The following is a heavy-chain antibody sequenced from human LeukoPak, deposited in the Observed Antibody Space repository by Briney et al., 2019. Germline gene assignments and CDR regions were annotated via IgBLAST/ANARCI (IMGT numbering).Heavy chain of an antibody. CDR1: GGSISSSSYY. Sequence: PSETLSLTCTVSGGSISSSSYYWSWIRQPPGKGLEWIGEINHSGSTNYNPSLKSRVTISVDTSKNQFSLKLSSVTAADTAVYYCARRVTMVRGVRAFDIWGQGTMVTVSS. CDR2: INHSGST. D-gene: IGHD3-10*01. J-gene: IGHJ3*02. V-gene: IGHV4-39*07. CDR3: ARRVTMVRGVRAFDI.